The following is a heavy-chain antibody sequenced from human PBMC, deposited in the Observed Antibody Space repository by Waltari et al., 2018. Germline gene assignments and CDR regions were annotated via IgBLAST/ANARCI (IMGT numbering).Heavy chain of an antibody. D-gene: IGHD6-19*01. CDR3: ARLYSSGWYPIDY. J-gene: IGHJ4*02. Sequence: EVQLVQSGGEVKEPGESLKFSCTGSGYSFTFYWIGWVRQMPGKGLEWTGIIYPGDSDTRYSPSFQGQVTISADKSSSTAYLQWSSLKASDTAMYYCARLYSSGWYPIDYWGQGTLVTVSS. CDR2: IYPGDSDT. V-gene: IGHV5-51*01. CDR1: GYSFTFYW.